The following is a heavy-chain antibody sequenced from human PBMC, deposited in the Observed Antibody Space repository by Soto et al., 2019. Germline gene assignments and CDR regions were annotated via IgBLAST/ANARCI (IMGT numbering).Heavy chain of an antibody. Sequence: AASVKVSCKASGYTFTSYGISWVRQAPGQGLEWMGWISAYNGNTNYAQKLQGRVTMTTDTSTSTAYMELRSLRSDDTAVYYCARVVVVVPAAIKGWFDPWGQGTLVTVPQ. CDR2: ISAYNGNT. CDR3: ARVVVVVPAAIKGWFDP. V-gene: IGHV1-18*04. D-gene: IGHD2-2*02. CDR1: GYTFTSYG. J-gene: IGHJ5*02.